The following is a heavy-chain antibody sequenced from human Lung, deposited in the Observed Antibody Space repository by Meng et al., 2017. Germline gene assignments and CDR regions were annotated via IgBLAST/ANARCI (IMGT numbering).Heavy chain of an antibody. CDR2: INPSGGDT. V-gene: IGHV1-46*01. Sequence: QVQLVQSGAEVKNPGASVQVSREASGYTFTRHWMHWVRQAPGQGLEWMGIINPSGGDTMYEQKFQGRITITSDTSTVTVYMELSSLRSEDTAVYYCTRDHSTADVTVWWFDPWGQGTLVTVSS. CDR3: TRDHSTADVTVWWFDP. D-gene: IGHD4-17*01. J-gene: IGHJ5*02. CDR1: GYTFTRHW.